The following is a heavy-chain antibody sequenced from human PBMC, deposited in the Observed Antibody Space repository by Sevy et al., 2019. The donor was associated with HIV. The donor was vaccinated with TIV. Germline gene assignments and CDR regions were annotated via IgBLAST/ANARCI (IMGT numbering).Heavy chain of an antibody. D-gene: IGHD3-16*01. CDR2: ISAGGGSV. V-gene: IGHV3-23*01. Sequence: GGSLRLSCAASGFIFRTYAMTWVRQAPGKGLEWVSTISAGGGSVYYADSVKGRFTISRDNSNNRLYLQMNTLRAEDTAVYSCAREEITGFDYWGREPWSPSPQ. J-gene: IGHJ4*02. CDR3: AREEITGFDY. CDR1: GFIFRTYA.